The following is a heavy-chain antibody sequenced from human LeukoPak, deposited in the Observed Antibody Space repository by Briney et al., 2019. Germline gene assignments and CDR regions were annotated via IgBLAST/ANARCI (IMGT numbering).Heavy chain of an antibody. J-gene: IGHJ3*02. Sequence: TGASLRLSCAASGFTFSNYAMSWVRQAPGKGLEWVSSMSGSGGSTYYADSVKGRFTISRDNSKNTLYLQMNSLRPEYTAVYYCVRHNAARAFDIWGQGTMVIVSS. CDR3: VRHNAARAFDI. CDR1: GFTFSNYA. V-gene: IGHV3-23*01. CDR2: MSGSGGST. D-gene: IGHD1-1*01.